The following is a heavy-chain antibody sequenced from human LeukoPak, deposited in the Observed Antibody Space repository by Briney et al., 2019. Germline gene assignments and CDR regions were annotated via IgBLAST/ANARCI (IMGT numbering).Heavy chain of an antibody. D-gene: IGHD6-6*01. CDR3: ATYSSSSKGDY. CDR2: IYSGGST. J-gene: IGHJ4*02. CDR1: GFTVSSNY. V-gene: IGHV3-53*01. Sequence: GGSLRLFCAASGFTVSSNYMSWVRQAPGKGLEWVSVIYSGGSTYYSDSVKGRFTISRDNSKNTLYLQMNSLRAEDTAVYYCATYSSSSKGDYWGQGTLVTVSS.